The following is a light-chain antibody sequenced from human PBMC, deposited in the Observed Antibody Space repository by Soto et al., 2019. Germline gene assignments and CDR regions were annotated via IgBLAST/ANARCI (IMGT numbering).Light chain of an antibody. Sequence: QSVRAQPPSASGTPGQRVSISCSGSSSNIGSNSVQWHQQLPGTAPNLLIYADNQRPSGVPDRFSGSKSGTSASLAITGLQSGDEADYYCAAWDDSLNGFVFGTGTKVTVL. J-gene: IGLJ1*01. CDR2: ADN. CDR3: AAWDDSLNGFV. V-gene: IGLV1-44*01. CDR1: SSNIGSNS.